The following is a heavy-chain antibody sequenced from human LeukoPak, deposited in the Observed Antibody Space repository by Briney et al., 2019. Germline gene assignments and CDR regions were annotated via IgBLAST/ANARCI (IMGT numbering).Heavy chain of an antibody. CDR2: ISGNGDST. V-gene: IGHV3-23*01. CDR3: ARSSRPVTISPDY. D-gene: IGHD3-3*01. Sequence: GGSLRLSCAASGFTFSSYVMSWVRQTPGKGLEWVSSISGNGDSTYYADSVKGRFTISRDNSKNTLYLQMNSLRAEDTAVYYCARSSRPVTISPDYWGQGTLVTVSS. J-gene: IGHJ4*02. CDR1: GFTFSSYV.